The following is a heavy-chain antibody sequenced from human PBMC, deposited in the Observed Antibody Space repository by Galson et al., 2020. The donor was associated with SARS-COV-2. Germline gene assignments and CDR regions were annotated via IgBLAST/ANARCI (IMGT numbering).Heavy chain of an antibody. V-gene: IGHV4-39*01. Sequence: SETLSLTCTVSGGSISSSNYHWGWVRQPPGEGLEWIGSIYYTESNYYNPSLTSRVTMSVDTSRNQFSLKLSSVTAADTAVYYCARQILTGYYSFYYFDFWGQGTLVTVSS. CDR1: GGSISSSNYH. CDR3: ARQILTGYYSFYYFDF. CDR2: IYYTESN. J-gene: IGHJ4*02. D-gene: IGHD3-9*01.